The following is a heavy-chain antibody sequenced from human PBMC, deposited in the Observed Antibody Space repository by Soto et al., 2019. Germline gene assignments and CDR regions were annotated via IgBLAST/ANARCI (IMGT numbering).Heavy chain of an antibody. Sequence: HPGGSLRLSCAASGFTFDDYAMHWVRQAPGKGLEWVSGISWNSGSIGYADSVKGRFTISRDNAKNSLYLQMNSLRAEDTALYYCAKDLHPGPVVWCSGGSCYDYYYGMDVWGQGTTVTVSS. CDR1: GFTFDDYA. V-gene: IGHV3-9*01. J-gene: IGHJ6*02. D-gene: IGHD2-15*01. CDR2: ISWNSGSI. CDR3: AKDLHPGPVVWCSGGSCYDYYYGMDV.